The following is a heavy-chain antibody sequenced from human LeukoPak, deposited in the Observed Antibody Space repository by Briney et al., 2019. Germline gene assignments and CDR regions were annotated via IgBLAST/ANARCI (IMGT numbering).Heavy chain of an antibody. D-gene: IGHD3-10*01. CDR3: ARTTMVRGTYYMDV. CDR2: IHYSGST. CDR1: GGSIDSYY. V-gene: IGHV4-59*01. J-gene: IGHJ6*03. Sequence: SETLSLTCTVSGGSIDSYYWSWIRQPPGKGLQWIGCIHYSGSTNYNPSLKSRVTISVDTSKNQFSLKLSSVTAADTAVYYCARTTMVRGTYYMDVWGKGTTVTISS.